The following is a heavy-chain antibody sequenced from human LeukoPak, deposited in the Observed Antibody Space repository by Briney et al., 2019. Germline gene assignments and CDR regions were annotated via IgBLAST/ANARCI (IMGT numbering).Heavy chain of an antibody. D-gene: IGHD3-10*01. CDR2: INHSGST. CDR1: GGSFSGYY. V-gene: IGHV4-34*01. J-gene: IGHJ3*02. Sequence: PSETLSLTCAVYGGSFSGYYWSWIRQPPGKGLEWIGEINHSGSTYYNPSLKSRVTISVDTSKNQFSLKLSSVTAADTAVYYCARTFTDDIWFGELYAFDIWGQGTMVTVSS. CDR3: ARTFTDDIWFGELYAFDI.